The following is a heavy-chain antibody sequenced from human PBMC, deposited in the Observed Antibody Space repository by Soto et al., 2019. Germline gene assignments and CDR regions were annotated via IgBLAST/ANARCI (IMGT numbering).Heavy chain of an antibody. D-gene: IGHD2-15*01. CDR2: FNSKTVGGTT. CDR3: TSKQVRYCSGGSCYSQYYGIDV. V-gene: IGHV3-15*01. J-gene: IGHJ6*02. CDR1: GFTFSNAW. Sequence: GGSLRLSCAASGFTFSNAWMSWVRQAQGKGLEWVGRFNSKTVGGTTDYAAPVKGIFTISRDDSKHTLYLQMNSLKTEDTAVYYCTSKQVRYCSGGSCYSQYYGIDVWGQGTTVTVSS.